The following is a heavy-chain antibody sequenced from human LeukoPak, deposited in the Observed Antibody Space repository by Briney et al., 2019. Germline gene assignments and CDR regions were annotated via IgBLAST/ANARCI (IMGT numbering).Heavy chain of an antibody. V-gene: IGHV3-23*01. Sequence: PGGSLRLSCAASGFTFSSYAMSWVRQAPGKGLEWVSAISGSGGSTYYADSVKGRFTISRDNSKNTLYLQMNSLRAEDTAVYYCAKVAGGGDYYDSSVFYFFFDYWGQGTLVTVSS. J-gene: IGHJ4*02. CDR1: GFTFSSYA. D-gene: IGHD3-22*01. CDR2: ISGSGGST. CDR3: AKVAGGGDYYDSSVFYFFFDY.